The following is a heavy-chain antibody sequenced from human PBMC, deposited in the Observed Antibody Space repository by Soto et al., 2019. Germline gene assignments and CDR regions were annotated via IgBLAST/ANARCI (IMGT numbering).Heavy chain of an antibody. Sequence: SETLSLTCTVSGVSIASDDHYWSWIRQHPGKGLEWIGYMSYSGTTYYNPPLRSRVTISVDTSKSQFSLKLSSVTAADTAVYFCARAPPGGDYGRSFDLWGHGTLVTVSS. J-gene: IGHJ4*01. CDR2: MSYSGTT. V-gene: IGHV4-31*03. CDR3: ARAPPGGDYGRSFDL. D-gene: IGHD4-17*01. CDR1: GVSIASDDHY.